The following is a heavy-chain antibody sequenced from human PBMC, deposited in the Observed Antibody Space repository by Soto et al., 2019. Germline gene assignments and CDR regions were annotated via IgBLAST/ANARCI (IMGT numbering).Heavy chain of an antibody. J-gene: IGHJ5*02. Sequence: ASVKVSCKAPSYIFTAYFMHWVRQAPGQGLEWMGWINPNNGATHYGLSFQGRVTMTRDTSISTAYMELSSLRSDDTAVYYCASHDPGARFDPWGQGTRVTVSS. CDR1: SYIFTAYF. V-gene: IGHV1-2*02. CDR3: ASHDPGARFDP. D-gene: IGHD1-1*01. CDR2: INPNNGAT.